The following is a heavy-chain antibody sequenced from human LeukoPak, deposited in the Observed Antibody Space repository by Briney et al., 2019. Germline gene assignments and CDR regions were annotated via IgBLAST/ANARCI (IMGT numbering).Heavy chain of an antibody. CDR1: GFIFRNYW. V-gene: IGHV3-7*01. D-gene: IGHD3-10*01. J-gene: IGHJ6*03. CDR3: AGFGDPRGRLGYYYYMDV. Sequence: PGGSLRLSCATSGFIFRNYWMSWVRQVPGKGLEWVASISQDAGATTYLDSVKGRFTISRDNAKNSLYLQMNSLRAEDTAVYYCAGFGDPRGRLGYYYYMDVWGKGTTVTVSS. CDR2: ISQDAGAT.